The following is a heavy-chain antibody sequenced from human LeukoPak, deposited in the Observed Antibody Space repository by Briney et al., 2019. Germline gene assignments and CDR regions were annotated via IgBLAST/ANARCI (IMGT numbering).Heavy chain of an antibody. Sequence: PSETLPLICAVSGGSMSGYYWTWIRLPAGKGLEWIGRIHSSGATNSDPSLRSRVTMLIDTSKNHFSLNLKSVTAADTAVYYCARGGRYYDLFDPWGQGTLVTVSS. CDR1: GGSMSGYY. CDR3: ARGGRYYDLFDP. D-gene: IGHD1-26*01. J-gene: IGHJ5*02. V-gene: IGHV4-4*07. CDR2: IHSSGAT.